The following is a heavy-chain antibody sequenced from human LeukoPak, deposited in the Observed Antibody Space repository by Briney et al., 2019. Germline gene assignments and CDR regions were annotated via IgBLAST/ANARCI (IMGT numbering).Heavy chain of an antibody. J-gene: IGHJ4*02. Sequence: GRSLRLSCAASGFTFSDYDMTWVSPAPGKGLEWVSAISGSGGSTYYADSVKGRFTISRDNSKDTLYLQMNSLRAEDTAVYYCAKDHISSGSGWYGYFDYWGQGTLVTVSS. D-gene: IGHD6-19*01. V-gene: IGHV3-23*01. CDR2: ISGSGGST. CDR3: AKDHISSGSGWYGYFDY. CDR1: GFTFSDYD.